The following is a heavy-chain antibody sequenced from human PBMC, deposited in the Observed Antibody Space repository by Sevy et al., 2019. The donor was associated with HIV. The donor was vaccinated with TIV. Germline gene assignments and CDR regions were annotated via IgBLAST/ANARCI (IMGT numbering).Heavy chain of an antibody. CDR3: AREGDCRYSSSYYGMDV. CDR1: GGSISSGGYY. D-gene: IGHD6-13*01. Sequence: SETLSLTCTVSGGSISSGGYYWSWIRQHPGKGLEWIGYIYYSGSTYYNPSLKSRVTISVDTSKNQFSLKLSSVTAADTAVYYCAREGDCRYSSSYYGMDVWGQGTTVTVSS. V-gene: IGHV4-31*03. J-gene: IGHJ6*02. CDR2: IYYSGST.